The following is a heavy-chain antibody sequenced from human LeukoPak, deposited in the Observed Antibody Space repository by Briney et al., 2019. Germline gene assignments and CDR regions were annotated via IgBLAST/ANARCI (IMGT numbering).Heavy chain of an antibody. V-gene: IGHV1-69*13. CDR1: RGTFSSYA. J-gene: IGHJ4*02. CDR2: IIPIFGTA. CDR3: ARDVVPAAIGFPDPGPLGY. D-gene: IGHD2-2*01. Sequence: SVKVSCKASRGTFSSYAISWVRQAPGQGLEWMGGIIPIFGTANYAQKFQGRVTITADEATSTAYMELSSLRSDDTAVYYCARDVVPAAIGFPDPGPLGYWGQGTLVTVSS.